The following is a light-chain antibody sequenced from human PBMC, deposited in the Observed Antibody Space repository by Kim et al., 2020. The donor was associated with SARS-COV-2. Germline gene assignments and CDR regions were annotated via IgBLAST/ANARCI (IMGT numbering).Light chain of an antibody. V-gene: IGKV1-33*01. Sequence: DIQMTQSPSSLSASVGDRVTITCQASQDISNYLNWYQQKPGKAPKLLIYDASNLETGVPSRFSGSGSGTDFTFTISSLQPEDIATYYSQQYNNLPLTFGGGTNVDIK. CDR3: QQYNNLPLT. CDR1: QDISNY. J-gene: IGKJ4*01. CDR2: DAS.